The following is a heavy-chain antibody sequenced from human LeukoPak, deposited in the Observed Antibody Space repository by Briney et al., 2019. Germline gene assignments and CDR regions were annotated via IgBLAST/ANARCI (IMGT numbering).Heavy chain of an antibody. Sequence: SETLSLTCAVSGVSIASYSCHWIRQPPGKGLEDVAAIDSYGNTYYNPSLRSRLTIAVDPSKNQCSLKVASVTAADTAVYYCARSSGWWALDYWGQGTLAAVSS. CDR2: IDSYGNT. CDR3: ARSSGWWALDY. D-gene: IGHD6-13*01. CDR1: GVSIASYS. J-gene: IGHJ4*02. V-gene: IGHV4-39*07.